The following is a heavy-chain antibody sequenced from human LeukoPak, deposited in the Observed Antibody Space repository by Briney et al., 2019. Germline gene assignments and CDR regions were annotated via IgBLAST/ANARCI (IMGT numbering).Heavy chain of an antibody. CDR3: ARAITGPVDY. D-gene: IGHD3-10*01. Sequence: SETLSLTCAVYGGSFSGYYWSWIRQPPGKGLEWIGEINHSGSTNYNPSLKSRVTISVDTSKNQFSLKLSSVTAADTAVYYCARAITGPVDYWGQGTLATVSS. J-gene: IGHJ4*02. V-gene: IGHV4-34*01. CDR1: GGSFSGYY. CDR2: INHSGST.